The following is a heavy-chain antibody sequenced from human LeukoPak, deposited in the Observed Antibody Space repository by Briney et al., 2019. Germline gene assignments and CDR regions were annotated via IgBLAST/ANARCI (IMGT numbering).Heavy chain of an antibody. CDR3: ASRYGDYVGQLDY. V-gene: IGHV1-69*05. J-gene: IGHJ4*02. Sequence: SVKVSCKASGGTFSSNAISWLRQAPGQGLEWMGRIIPIFGTANYAQKFQGRVTITTDESTSTAYMELSSLRSEDTAVYYCASRYGDYVGQLDYWAQGTLVTASS. D-gene: IGHD4-17*01. CDR1: GGTFSSNA. CDR2: IIPIFGTA.